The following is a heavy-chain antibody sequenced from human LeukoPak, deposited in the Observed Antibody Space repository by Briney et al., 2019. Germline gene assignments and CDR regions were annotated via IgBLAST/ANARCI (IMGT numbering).Heavy chain of an antibody. J-gene: IGHJ5*02. CDR2: IIPILGIA. D-gene: IGHD6-19*01. Sequence: SVKVSCKASGGTFSSYAISWVRQAPGQGLEWMGRIIPILGIANYAQKFQGRVTITADKSTSTAYMELSSLRSEDTAVYYCARGHSPRSIAVAAGWFDPWGQGTLVTVSS. CDR1: GGTFSSYA. CDR3: ARGHSPRSIAVAAGWFDP. V-gene: IGHV1-69*04.